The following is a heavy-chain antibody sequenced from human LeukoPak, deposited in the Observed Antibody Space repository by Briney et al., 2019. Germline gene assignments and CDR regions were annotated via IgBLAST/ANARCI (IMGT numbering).Heavy chain of an antibody. CDR3: ARVGYCSGGSCYPNAFDI. J-gene: IGHJ3*02. Sequence: SEILSPTCTVSGGSISSGGYYWSWIRQHPGKGLEWIGYIYYSGSTYYNPSLKSRVTISVDTSKNQVSLKLSSVTAADTAVYSCARVGYCSGGSCYPNAFDIWGQGTMVTVSS. V-gene: IGHV4-31*03. CDR1: GGSISSGGYY. D-gene: IGHD2-15*01. CDR2: IYYSGST.